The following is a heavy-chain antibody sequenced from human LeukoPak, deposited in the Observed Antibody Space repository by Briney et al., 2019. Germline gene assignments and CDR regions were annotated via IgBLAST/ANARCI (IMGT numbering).Heavy chain of an antibody. D-gene: IGHD3-3*01. Sequence: PGGSLRLSCAASGFTFSSYWMHWVRQAPGKGLVWVSRINSDGSSTSYADSVKGRFTISRDNAKNTLYLQMNSLRAEDTAVYYCAGVPSPQYYDFWSGYLSPNRYFDYWGQGTLVTVSS. CDR2: INSDGSST. CDR3: AGVPSPQYYDFWSGYLSPNRYFDY. V-gene: IGHV3-74*01. CDR1: GFTFSSYW. J-gene: IGHJ4*02.